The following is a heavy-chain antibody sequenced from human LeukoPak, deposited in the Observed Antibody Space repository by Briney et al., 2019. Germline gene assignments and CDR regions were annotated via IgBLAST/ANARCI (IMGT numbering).Heavy chain of an antibody. V-gene: IGHV4-59*01. J-gene: IGHJ6*03. CDR2: IYYSGST. D-gene: IGHD2/OR15-2a*01. CDR3: AMTTSYYYYYMDV. Sequence: SETLSLTCTVSGGSISSYYWSWIRQPPGKGLEWIGYIYYSGSTNYNPSLKSRVTISVDTSKKQFSLKLSSVTAADTAVYYCAMTTSYYYYYMDVWGKGTTVTVSS. CDR1: GGSISSYY.